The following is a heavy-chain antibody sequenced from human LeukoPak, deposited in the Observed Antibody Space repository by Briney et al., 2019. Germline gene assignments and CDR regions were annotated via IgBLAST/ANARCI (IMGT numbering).Heavy chain of an antibody. CDR3: ARNRDGYNSFDY. V-gene: IGHV4-31*03. J-gene: IGHJ4*02. D-gene: IGHD5-24*01. CDR2: IYYSGSS. CDR1: GGSITNLNYY. Sequence: SETLSLTCTVSGGSITNLNYYWTWIRQHPGKGLEWIGYIYYSGSSYYNPSLRSRVTISVDTSKNHFSLKLSSVTAADTAVYYCARNRDGYNSFDYWGQGTLVTVSS.